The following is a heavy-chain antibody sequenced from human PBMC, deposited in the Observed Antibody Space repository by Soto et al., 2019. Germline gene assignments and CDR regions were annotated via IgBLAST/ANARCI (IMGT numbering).Heavy chain of an antibody. D-gene: IGHD6-19*01. Sequence: QLQLQESGPGLVKPSETLSLTGTVSGGSISSSSYYWGWIRQPPGKGREWIGSIYYSGSTYYNPSLKSRVTISVDTSKSQFSLKLSSLTAADTAVYYCASEPSSGWDFQHWGQGTLVTVSS. V-gene: IGHV4-39*01. J-gene: IGHJ1*01. CDR2: IYYSGST. CDR1: GGSISSSSYY. CDR3: ASEPSSGWDFQH.